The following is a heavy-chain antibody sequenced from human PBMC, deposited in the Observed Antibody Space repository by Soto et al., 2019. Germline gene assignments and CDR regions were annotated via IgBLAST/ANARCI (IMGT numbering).Heavy chain of an antibody. V-gene: IGHV3-33*01. D-gene: IGHD6-13*01. CDR2: ISFDGSEK. CDR1: GLIFRTYA. J-gene: IGHJ5*02. Sequence: GGSLRLSCAASGLIFRTYAMHWVRQAPGKGLEWVAVISFDGSEKYYADSVKGRFTISRDNSNNTLFLLLSSLRPDDTAVYYCASEAIAAAGPLDTWGQGTLVTVSS. CDR3: ASEAIAAAGPLDT.